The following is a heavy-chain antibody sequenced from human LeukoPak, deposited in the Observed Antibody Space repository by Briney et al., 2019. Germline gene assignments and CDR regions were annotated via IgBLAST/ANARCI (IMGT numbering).Heavy chain of an antibody. CDR1: GYTFISYY. CDR3: ARDLHLVERAPGYYYYYMDV. V-gene: IGHV1-46*03. Sequence: AASVKVSCKASGYTFISYYMHWVRQAPGQGLEWMGIINPSGGSTSYAQKFQGRVTMTRDTSTSTVYMELSSLRSEDTAVYYCARDLHLVERAPGYYYYYMDVWGKGTTVTVSS. CDR2: INPSGGST. D-gene: IGHD1-1*01. J-gene: IGHJ6*03.